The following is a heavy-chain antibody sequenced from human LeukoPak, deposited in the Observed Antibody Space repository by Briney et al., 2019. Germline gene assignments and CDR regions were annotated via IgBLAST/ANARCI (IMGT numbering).Heavy chain of an antibody. CDR2: INPSGGST. CDR3: ARGDYGGNDY. D-gene: IGHD4-23*01. J-gene: IGHJ4*02. CDR1: GYTFTIYY. V-gene: IGHV1-46*01. Sequence: ASVTVSFTASGYTFTIYYMHWVRQAPGQGLEWMGIINPSGGSTSYAQKFQGRVTMTRDTSTSTVYMGLSSLRSEDTAVYYCARGDYGGNDYWGQGTLVTVSS.